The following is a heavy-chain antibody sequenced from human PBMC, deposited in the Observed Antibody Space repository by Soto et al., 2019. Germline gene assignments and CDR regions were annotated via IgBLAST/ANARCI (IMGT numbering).Heavy chain of an antibody. CDR2: IYPGGSDI. D-gene: IGHD3-9*01. Sequence: GESLKIPCKGSGYSFITHWIGRVRQRPGKGLEWMGTIYPGGSDIRYSPSFQGQVTISADWSISAAYLQWSSLEAADTAMYYCARASNNVDWFPEAFDIWGQGTMVTVSS. V-gene: IGHV5-51*01. CDR1: GYSFITHW. CDR3: ARASNNVDWFPEAFDI. J-gene: IGHJ3*02.